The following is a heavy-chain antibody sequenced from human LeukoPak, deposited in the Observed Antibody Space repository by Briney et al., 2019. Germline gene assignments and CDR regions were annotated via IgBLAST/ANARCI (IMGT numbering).Heavy chain of an antibody. CDR3: ARAPYYYGSGRAPPLNV. V-gene: IGHV4-34*01. CDR2: INHSGST. J-gene: IGHJ6*02. D-gene: IGHD3-10*01. CDR1: GGSFSGYY. Sequence: SETLSLTCAVYGGSFSGYYWSWIRQPPGKGLEWIGEINHSGSTNYNPSLKSRVTISVDTSKNQFSLKLSSVTAADTAVYYCARAPYYYGSGRAPPLNVWGQGTTVTVSS.